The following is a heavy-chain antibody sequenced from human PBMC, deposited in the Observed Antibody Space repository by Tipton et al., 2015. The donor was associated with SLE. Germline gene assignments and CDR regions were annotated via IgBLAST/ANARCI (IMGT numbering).Heavy chain of an antibody. CDR1: GGSISSSNW. CDR3: ARVGSSSWTGAFDY. Sequence: TLSLTCAVSGGSISSSNWWSWVRQPPGKGLEWIGEIYHSGSTNYNPSLKSRVTISVDTSKNQFSLKLSSVTAADTAVYYCARVGSSSWTGAFDYWGQGTLVTVSS. V-gene: IGHV4-4*02. CDR2: IYHSGST. J-gene: IGHJ4*02. D-gene: IGHD6-13*01.